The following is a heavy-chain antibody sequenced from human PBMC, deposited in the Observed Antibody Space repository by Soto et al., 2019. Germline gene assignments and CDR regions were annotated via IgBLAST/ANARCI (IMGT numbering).Heavy chain of an antibody. CDR1: GYTFSTYG. CDR3: ARCTTVATGLVY. D-gene: IGHD4-17*01. Sequence: QVQLVQSGAEVKKPGASLKVSCTASGYTFSTYGISWVRQAPGQGLEWMGWISTSDGNINYAQKLQGRVTMTTDTSTSTAYMELRSLRSDDTAVYYCARCTTVATGLVYWGQGTPVTVSS. J-gene: IGHJ4*02. CDR2: ISTSDGNI. V-gene: IGHV1-18*01.